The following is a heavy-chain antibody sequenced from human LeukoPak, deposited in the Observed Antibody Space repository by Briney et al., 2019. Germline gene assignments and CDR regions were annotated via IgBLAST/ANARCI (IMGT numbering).Heavy chain of an antibody. D-gene: IGHD3-10*01. CDR2: IYYSGST. Sequence: PSETLSLTCTVSGGSISSGGYYWSWIRQPPGKGLEWIGYIYYSGSTNYNPSLKSRVTISVDTSKNQFSLKLSSVTAADTAVYYCARGSGYYYYYGMDVWGQGTTVTVSS. CDR3: ARGSGYYYYYGMDV. V-gene: IGHV4-61*08. CDR1: GGSISSGGYY. J-gene: IGHJ6*02.